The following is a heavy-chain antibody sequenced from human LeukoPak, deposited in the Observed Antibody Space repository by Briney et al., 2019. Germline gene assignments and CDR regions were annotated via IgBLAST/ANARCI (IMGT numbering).Heavy chain of an antibody. V-gene: IGHV3-30*02. Sequence: PGGPLRLSCAASGFTFSSYGMHWVRQAPGKGLEWVAFIRYDGSNKYYADSVKGRFTISRDNSKNTLYLQMNSLRAEDTAVYYCAKDATLGYYYYMDVWGKGTTVTVSS. CDR2: IRYDGSNK. D-gene: IGHD2-15*01. CDR1: GFTFSSYG. CDR3: AKDATLGYYYYMDV. J-gene: IGHJ6*03.